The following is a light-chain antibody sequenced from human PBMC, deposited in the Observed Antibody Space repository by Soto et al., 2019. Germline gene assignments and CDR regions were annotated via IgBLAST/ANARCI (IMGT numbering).Light chain of an antibody. V-gene: IGLV2-14*01. J-gene: IGLJ2*01. Sequence: QSALTQPASVSGSPGQSITISCTGTNSDVGGYNYVSWYQQHPGKAPKLMIYEVSNRPSGVSNRFSGSKSGNTASLIMSGLQAEDEAHYYCSSYTSSLTRVFGGGTKLTVL. CDR3: SSYTSSLTRV. CDR2: EVS. CDR1: NSDVGGYNY.